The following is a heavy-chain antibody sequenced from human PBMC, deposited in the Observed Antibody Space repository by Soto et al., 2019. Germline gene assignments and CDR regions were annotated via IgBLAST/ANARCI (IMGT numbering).Heavy chain of an antibody. J-gene: IGHJ6*02. CDR2: INHSGST. D-gene: IGHD2-8*01. Sequence: SETLSLTCAVYGGSFSGYYWSWIRQPPGKGLEWIGEINHSGSTNYNPSLKSRVTISVDTSKNQFSLKLSSVTAADTAVYYCARVWARSYCTNGVCYTYCYYGMDVWGQGPTVTVAS. V-gene: IGHV4-34*01. CDR3: ARVWARSYCTNGVCYTYCYYGMDV. CDR1: GGSFSGYY.